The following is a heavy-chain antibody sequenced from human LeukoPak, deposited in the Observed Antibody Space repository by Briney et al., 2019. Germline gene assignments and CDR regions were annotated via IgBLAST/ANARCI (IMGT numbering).Heavy chain of an antibody. J-gene: IGHJ4*02. Sequence: GGSLTLSCAASGVTLSDHHMNWVRQAPGKGLEWVAGISSGDRTFHAESVKGRFTISRDKSKDTLYLQMNSLRAEDTAVYYCAKDATASPYFHWFDNWGQGTQVIVSS. CDR1: GVTLSDHH. CDR2: ISSGDRT. V-gene: IGHV3-53*01. D-gene: IGHD3-9*01. CDR3: AKDATASPYFHWFDN.